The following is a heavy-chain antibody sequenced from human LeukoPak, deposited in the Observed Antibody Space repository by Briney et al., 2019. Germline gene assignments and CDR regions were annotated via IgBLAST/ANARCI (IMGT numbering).Heavy chain of an antibody. CDR3: ARDGMRGSFDY. J-gene: IGHJ4*02. CDR1: GGTFSSYT. V-gene: IGHV1-69*04. Sequence: SVKVSCKASGGTFSSYTISWVRQAPGQGLEWMGRIIPILGIANYAQKFQGRVTITADKSTSTAYMELSRLRSEDTAVYYCARDGMRGSFDYWGQGTLVTVSS. CDR2: IIPILGIA. D-gene: IGHD2-8*01.